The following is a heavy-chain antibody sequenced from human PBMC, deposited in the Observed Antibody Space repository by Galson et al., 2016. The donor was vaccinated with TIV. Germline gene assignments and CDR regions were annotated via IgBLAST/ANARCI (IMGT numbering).Heavy chain of an antibody. J-gene: IGHJ5*02. CDR1: GYTFTSYG. V-gene: IGHV1-3*04. D-gene: IGHD2-2*01. CDR2: INTATGYT. CDR3: ARLGYCCSMSCFQFDP. Sequence: SVKVSCKASGYTFTSYGIHWMRQAPGQRLEWMGWINTATGYTKYSQTFQDRITITRDTSASTAYMELSSLRSEDTATYYCARLGYCCSMSCFQFDPWGQGTLVSVSS.